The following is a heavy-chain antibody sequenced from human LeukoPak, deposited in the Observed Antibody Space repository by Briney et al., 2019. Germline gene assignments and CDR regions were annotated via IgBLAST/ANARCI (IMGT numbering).Heavy chain of an antibody. V-gene: IGHV1-18*01. CDR1: GYTFSNYG. CDR2: ISGLNGNT. J-gene: IGHJ4*02. Sequence: ASVKVSCKASGYTFSNYGINWVRQAPGQGLEWMGWISGLNGNTNYAQKFQGRVTLTTDTPTKTTYMELRSLRSDDTAVYYCARGRYDILTGPETFDYWGQGTPVTVSS. D-gene: IGHD3-9*01. CDR3: ARGRYDILTGPETFDY.